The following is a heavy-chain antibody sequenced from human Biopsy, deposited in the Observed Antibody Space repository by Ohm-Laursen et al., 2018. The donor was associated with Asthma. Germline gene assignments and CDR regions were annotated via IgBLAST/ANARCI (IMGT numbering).Heavy chain of an antibody. CDR3: ARGDSSNWSHYYFDY. CDR1: EFAVWRDY. V-gene: IGHV3-53*01. Sequence: SLRLSCAASEFAVWRDYIVLVRQAPGKGLEWASVIYSGGTSHTADSVRGRFTISRDYSKNTLYLQMHSLRAEDTAVYYCARGDSSNWSHYYFDYWGQGTLVTVSS. CDR2: IYSGGTS. D-gene: IGHD3-22*01. J-gene: IGHJ4*02.